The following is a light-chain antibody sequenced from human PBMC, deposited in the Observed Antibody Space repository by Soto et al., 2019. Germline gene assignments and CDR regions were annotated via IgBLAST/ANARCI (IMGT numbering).Light chain of an antibody. CDR3: QLTYDTYT. V-gene: IGKV1-39*01. CDR1: HNINTY. CDR2: AAS. J-gene: IGKJ2*01. Sequence: DVQMTQSPSSVSASVGDKVTITCRAGHNINTYLNWYQQKPGKAPKVLIYAASSLQSGIPSRFSGSGSGTDFTLIISCLQPEDSATYYCQLTYDTYTFGQGTKLEI.